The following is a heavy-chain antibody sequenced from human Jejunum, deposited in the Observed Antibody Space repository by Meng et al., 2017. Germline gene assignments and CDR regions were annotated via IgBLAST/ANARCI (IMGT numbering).Heavy chain of an antibody. Sequence: GGSLRLSCAASGFTFSSYAMSWVRQAPGKGLEWVSTISGSGTSTYYADSVKGRFTVSRDNSKNTLCLQMNSLRAEDTAVYYCAKVDKAAGGTSEGWGQGTLVTVSS. V-gene: IGHV3-23*01. CDR2: ISGSGTST. J-gene: IGHJ4*02. D-gene: IGHD6-13*01. CDR1: GFTFSSYA. CDR3: AKVDKAAGGTSEG.